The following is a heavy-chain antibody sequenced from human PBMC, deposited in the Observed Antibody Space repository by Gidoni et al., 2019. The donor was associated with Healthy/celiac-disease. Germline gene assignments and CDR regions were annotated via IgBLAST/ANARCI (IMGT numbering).Heavy chain of an antibody. CDR2: ISGSGGST. CDR1: GFTFSSYA. CDR3: AKDPISSYGSGSYYKY. Sequence: EVQLLESGGGLVQPGGSLRLSCAASGFTFSSYAMSWVRQAPGKGLEWVSAISGSGGSTYYADSVKGRFTISRDNSKNTLYLQMNSLRAEDTAVYYCAKDPISSYGSGSYYKYWGQGTLVTVSS. J-gene: IGHJ4*02. D-gene: IGHD3-10*01. V-gene: IGHV3-23*01.